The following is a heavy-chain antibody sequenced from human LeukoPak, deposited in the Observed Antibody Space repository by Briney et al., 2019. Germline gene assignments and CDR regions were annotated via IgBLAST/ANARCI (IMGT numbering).Heavy chain of an antibody. J-gene: IGHJ4*02. D-gene: IGHD4-17*01. Sequence: SVKVSCKASGGTFSSYAISWVRQAPGQGLEWMGGIIPIFGTANYAQKIQGRVTITADESTSKAYMELSSLRYEDTAVYYCARDGYGDYAFDYWGQGTLVTVSS. CDR3: ARDGYGDYAFDY. V-gene: IGHV1-69*13. CDR2: IIPIFGTA. CDR1: GGTFSSYA.